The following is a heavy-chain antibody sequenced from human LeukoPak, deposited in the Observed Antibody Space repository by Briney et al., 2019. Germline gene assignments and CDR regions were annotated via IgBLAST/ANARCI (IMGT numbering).Heavy chain of an antibody. CDR2: ISGRGGST. Sequence: GGSPRLSCAASGFTFSSYAMSWVRQAPGKGLEWVSAISGRGGSTYYADSVKGRFTISRDNSKNTLYLQMNSLRAEDTAVYYCAKDNLRDIVVVVAARYYFDYWGQGTLVTVSS. CDR3: AKDNLRDIVVVVAARYYFDY. V-gene: IGHV3-23*01. J-gene: IGHJ4*02. D-gene: IGHD2-15*01. CDR1: GFTFSSYA.